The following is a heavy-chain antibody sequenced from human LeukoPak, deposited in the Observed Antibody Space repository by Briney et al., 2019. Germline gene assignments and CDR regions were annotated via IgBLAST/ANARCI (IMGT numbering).Heavy chain of an antibody. CDR3: ARVDDGWLGLYYFDY. D-gene: IGHD6-19*01. J-gene: IGHJ4*02. CDR2: IYYSGST. V-gene: IGHV4-39*07. CDR1: GGSISSSSYY. Sequence: SETLSLTCTVSGGSISSSSYYWGWIRQPPGKGLGWIRNIYYSGSTYYNPSLKSRVTISVDASKNQFSLKLTSVTAADTAVYYCARVDDGWLGLYYFDYWGQGTLVTVSS.